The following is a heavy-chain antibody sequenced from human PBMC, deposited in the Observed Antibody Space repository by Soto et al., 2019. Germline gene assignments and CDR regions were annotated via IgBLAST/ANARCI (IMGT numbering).Heavy chain of an antibody. Sequence: AETLSLTCTVSGGPMSEYFRSWIRQSPGKGLEWIGYVYYLGSTDYNPSLKSRVVISVDTSKRQFSLKLSSVTVADTAVYYCARDGYDGSGSPYPAYWGPGIQVTVSS. CDR2: VYYLGST. CDR1: GGPMSEYF. D-gene: IGHD3-10*01. V-gene: IGHV4-59*01. CDR3: ARDGYDGSGSPYPAY. J-gene: IGHJ4*02.